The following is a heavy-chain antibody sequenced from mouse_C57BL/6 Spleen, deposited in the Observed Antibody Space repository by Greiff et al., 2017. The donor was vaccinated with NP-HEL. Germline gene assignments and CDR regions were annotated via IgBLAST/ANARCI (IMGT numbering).Heavy chain of an antibody. CDR1: GYTFTSYW. Sequence: VQLQQPGAELVRPGSSVKLSCKASGYTFTSYWMDWVKQRPGQGLEWIGNIYPSDSETHYNQKFKDKATLTVDKSSSTAYMQLSSLTSEDSAVYYCARGGTTRAMDYWGQGTSGTVSS. J-gene: IGHJ4*01. D-gene: IGHD1-1*01. V-gene: IGHV1-61*01. CDR3: ARGGTTRAMDY. CDR2: IYPSDSET.